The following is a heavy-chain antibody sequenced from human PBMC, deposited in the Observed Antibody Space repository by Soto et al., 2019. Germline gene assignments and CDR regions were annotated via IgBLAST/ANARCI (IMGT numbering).Heavy chain of an antibody. CDR2: ISYDGSNK. Sequence: GGSLRLSCAASGFTFSSYGMHWVRQAPGKGLEWVAVISYDGSNKYYADSVRGRFTISRDNSKNTLYLQMNSLRAEDTAVYYCAKLKSVDYWGQGTLVTVSS. CDR1: GFTFSSYG. CDR3: AKLKSVDY. J-gene: IGHJ4*02. V-gene: IGHV3-30*18.